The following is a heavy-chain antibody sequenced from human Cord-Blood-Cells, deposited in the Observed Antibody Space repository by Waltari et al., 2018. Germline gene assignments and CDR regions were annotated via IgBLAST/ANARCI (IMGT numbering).Heavy chain of an antibody. CDR1: GFTFSTYA. D-gene: IGHD3-10*01. J-gene: IGHJ3*02. Sequence: EVQLLESGGGLVQPGGSLRLSCAASGFTFSTYAMSWVRQAPGKGLEWVSAISGSGGSTYYAAHVKGRFTISRDNSKNTLYLQMNSLRAEDTSVYYCAKPGGPGSYYNAFDIWGQGTMVTVSS. CDR2: ISGSGGST. V-gene: IGHV3-23*01. CDR3: AKPGGPGSYYNAFDI.